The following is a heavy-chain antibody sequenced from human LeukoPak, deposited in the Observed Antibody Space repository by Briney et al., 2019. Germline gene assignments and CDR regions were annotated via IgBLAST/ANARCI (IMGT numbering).Heavy chain of an antibody. J-gene: IGHJ6*02. CDR1: GFTVSSNY. V-gene: IGHV3-53*01. CDR2: IYSGGST. Sequence: GGSLRLSCAASGFTVSSNYMSWVRQAPGKGLEWVSVIYSGGSTYYADSVKGRFTISRDNSKNTLYLQMNSLRAEDTAVYYCARAGTYYYGSGPDYYGMDVWGQGTTVTVSS. CDR3: ARAGTYYYGSGPDYYGMDV. D-gene: IGHD3-10*01.